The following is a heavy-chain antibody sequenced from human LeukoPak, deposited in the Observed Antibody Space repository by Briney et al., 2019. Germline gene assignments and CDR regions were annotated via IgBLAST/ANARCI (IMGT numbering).Heavy chain of an antibody. CDR2: INPNSGGT. J-gene: IGHJ5*02. V-gene: IGHV1-2*06. D-gene: IGHD3-3*01. Sequence: GASVKVSCKASGYTFTGYYMHWVRQAPGQGLEWMGRINPNSGGTNYAQKLQGRVTMTTDTSTSTAYMELRSLRSDDTAVYYCARDHPCYDFWSGYYSSWFDPWGQGTLVTVSS. CDR1: GYTFTGYY. CDR3: ARDHPCYDFWSGYYSSWFDP.